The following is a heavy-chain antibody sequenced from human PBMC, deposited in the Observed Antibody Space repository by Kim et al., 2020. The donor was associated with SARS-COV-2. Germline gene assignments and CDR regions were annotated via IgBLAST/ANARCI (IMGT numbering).Heavy chain of an antibody. CDR2: T. J-gene: IGHJ5*02. Sequence: TSYPDSVKGRFTNSRDNAKNTLYLQMNSLRAEDTAVYYCASHLGRGVPFDPWGQGTLVSVSS. V-gene: IGHV3-74*01. D-gene: IGHD3-10*01. CDR3: ASHLGRGVPFDP.